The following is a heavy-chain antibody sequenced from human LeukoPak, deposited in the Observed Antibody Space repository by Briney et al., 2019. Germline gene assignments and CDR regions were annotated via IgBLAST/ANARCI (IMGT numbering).Heavy chain of an antibody. Sequence: GGSLRLSCAATGFTFSSYEMNWVRQAPGKGLEWVSYISSSGSTIHYVDSVKGRFTISRDNVKNSLYLQMNSLRAEDTAVYYCARTINNAFDIWGQGTVVTVSS. V-gene: IGHV3-48*03. CDR1: GFTFSSYE. CDR3: ARTINNAFDI. J-gene: IGHJ3*02. D-gene: IGHD1-14*01. CDR2: ISSSGSTI.